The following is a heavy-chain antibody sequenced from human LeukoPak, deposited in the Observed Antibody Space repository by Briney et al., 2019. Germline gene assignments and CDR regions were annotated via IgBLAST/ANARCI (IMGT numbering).Heavy chain of an antibody. CDR1: GYSISTTSY. CDR2: IHQSGST. V-gene: IGHV4-38-2*01. CDR3: ARQDCTHGVCFSYYYFYMDV. J-gene: IGHJ6*03. Sequence: SETLSLTCAVSGYSISTTSYWGWIRQFPGKGLEWIGSIHQSGSTYYNPSLRSRVTISVDTSKNQFSLKLSSVTAAETAVYYCARQDCTHGVCFSYYYFYMDVWGKGTTVTVSS. D-gene: IGHD2-8*01.